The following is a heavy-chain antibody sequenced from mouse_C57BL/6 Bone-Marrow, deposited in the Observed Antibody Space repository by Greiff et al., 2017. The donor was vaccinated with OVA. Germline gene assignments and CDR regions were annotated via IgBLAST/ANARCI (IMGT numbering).Heavy chain of an antibody. Sequence: EVKLMESGEGLVKPGGSLKLSCAASGFTFSSYAMSWVRQTPEKRLEWVAYISSGGDYIYYADTVKGRFTISLDNARNTLYLQMSSLKSEDTAMYYYTRHYDYDSLYFDVWGTGTTVTVSS. CDR2: ISSGGDYI. V-gene: IGHV5-9-1*02. CDR3: TRHYDYDSLYFDV. CDR1: GFTFSSYA. J-gene: IGHJ1*03. D-gene: IGHD2-4*01.